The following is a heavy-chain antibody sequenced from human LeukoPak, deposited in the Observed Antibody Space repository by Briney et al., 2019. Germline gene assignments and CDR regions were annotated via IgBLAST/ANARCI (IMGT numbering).Heavy chain of an antibody. V-gene: IGHV3-30*02. D-gene: IGHD6-19*01. CDR3: AKSAPSIAVAGTFDAFDI. J-gene: IGHJ3*02. CDR2: IRYDGSNK. CDR1: GFTFSSYG. Sequence: PGGSLRLSCAASGFTFSSYGMHWVRQAPGKGLEWVAFIRYDGSNKYYADSVKGRFTISRDNSKNTLYLQMNSLRAEDTAVYYCAKSAPSIAVAGTFDAFDIWGQGTMVTVSS.